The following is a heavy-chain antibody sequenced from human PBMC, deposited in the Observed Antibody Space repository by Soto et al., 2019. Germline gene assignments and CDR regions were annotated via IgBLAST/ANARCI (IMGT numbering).Heavy chain of an antibody. Sequence: QVQLQESGSGLVKPSQSLSLTCTVSGVSLNTADTWWSWIRQSPGKGLEFIGYYHSGGSTYYDASFRSRVSISAATTNSQFSLKLSSVTVSDTAVYYCVRSRQMESGNNYGLDVWGQGTTVTFSS. CDR3: VRSRQMESGNNYGLDV. J-gene: IGHJ6*02. D-gene: IGHD1-1*01. V-gene: IGHV4-30-4*01. CDR2: YHSGGST. CDR1: GVSLNTADTW.